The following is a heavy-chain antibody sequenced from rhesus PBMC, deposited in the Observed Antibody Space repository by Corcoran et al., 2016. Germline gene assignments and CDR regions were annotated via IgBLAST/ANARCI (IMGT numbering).Heavy chain of an antibody. CDR3: ARGGYSGSRLNGFDV. J-gene: IGHJ5-1*01. D-gene: IGHD5-42*01. CDR2: IFGNSAST. Sequence: QVQLQQWGEGLVKPSETLSLTCAVYGGSISGYYYWSWIRQPPGKGLEWIGYIFGNSASTNYNPSLKNRCTSSKDTSKNQFSLKLSSGTAADTAVYDCARGGYSGSRLNGFDVWGPGVLVTVSS. V-gene: IGHV4-73*01. CDR1: GGSISGYYY.